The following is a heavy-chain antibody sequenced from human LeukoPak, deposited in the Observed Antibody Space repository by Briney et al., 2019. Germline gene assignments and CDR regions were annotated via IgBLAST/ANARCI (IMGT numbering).Heavy chain of an antibody. D-gene: IGHD5-18*01. CDR2: ISSSSSYI. CDR1: GFTFSSYS. J-gene: IGHJ4*02. Sequence: GGSLRLSCAASGFTFSSYSMNWVRQAPGKGLEWVSSISSSSSYIYYADSVKGRFTISRDNAKNSLHLQMNSLRAEDTAVYYCARGLGTGYSYGNLDYWGQGTLVTVSS. V-gene: IGHV3-21*01. CDR3: ARGLGTGYSYGNLDY.